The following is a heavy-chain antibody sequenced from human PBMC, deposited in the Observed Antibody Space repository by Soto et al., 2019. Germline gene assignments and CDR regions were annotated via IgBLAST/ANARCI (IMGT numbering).Heavy chain of an antibody. CDR1: GFTFSSYW. Sequence: GGSLRLSCAASGFTFSSYWMSWVRQAPGKGLEWVANIKQDGSEKYYVDSVKGRFTISRDNAKNSLYLQMNGLRAEDTAVYYCARIPDDLRFLEWLSFGREGGTDYYFDYWGQGTLVTVSS. CDR3: ARIPDDLRFLEWLSFGREGGTDYYFDY. V-gene: IGHV3-7*01. J-gene: IGHJ4*02. CDR2: IKQDGSEK. D-gene: IGHD3-3*01.